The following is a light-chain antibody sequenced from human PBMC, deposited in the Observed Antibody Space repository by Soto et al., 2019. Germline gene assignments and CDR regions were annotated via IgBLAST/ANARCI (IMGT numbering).Light chain of an antibody. CDR2: AAS. CDR3: QQFGSSPQT. CDR1: QSVRSNY. J-gene: IGKJ4*01. Sequence: EILLTQSPGTLSLSPGERATLSCRASQSVRSNYLAWYQPKPGQAPRLLIYAASSRATGIPDRFRGSGSGRDCRLTISRLEPEDFSVYYCQQFGSSPQTFGGGTKVELK. V-gene: IGKV3-20*01.